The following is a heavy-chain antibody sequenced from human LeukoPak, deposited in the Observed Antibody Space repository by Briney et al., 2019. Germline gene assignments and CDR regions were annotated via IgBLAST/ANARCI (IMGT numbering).Heavy chain of an antibody. Sequence: ASVKVSCKASGYTFTSYGISWVRQAPGQGLEWMGWISAYNGNTNYAQKLQGRVTMTTDTSTSTAYMELRSLRSDDTAVYYCARCLKNHYDSSGYTWGYYFDYWGQGTLVTVSS. CDR1: GYTFTSYG. V-gene: IGHV1-18*01. CDR2: ISAYNGNT. CDR3: ARCLKNHYDSSGYTWGYYFDY. J-gene: IGHJ4*02. D-gene: IGHD3-22*01.